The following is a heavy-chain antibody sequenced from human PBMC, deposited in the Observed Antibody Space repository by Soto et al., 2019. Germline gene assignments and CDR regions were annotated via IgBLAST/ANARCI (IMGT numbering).Heavy chain of an antibody. D-gene: IGHD6-13*01. J-gene: IGHJ4*02. CDR1: GSSISSYY. CDR3: ASHDVSSWFDY. CDR2: IYYSGST. V-gene: IGHV4-59*08. Sequence: PSETLSLTCTVSGSSISSYYWSWIRQPPGKGLEWIGYIYYSGSTNYNPSLKSRVTISVDTSKNQFSLKLSSVTAADTAVYYCASHDVSSWFDYWGQGTLVTVSS.